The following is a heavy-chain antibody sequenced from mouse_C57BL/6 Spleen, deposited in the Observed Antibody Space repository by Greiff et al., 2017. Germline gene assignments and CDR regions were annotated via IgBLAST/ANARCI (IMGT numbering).Heavy chain of an antibody. Sequence: VQLKESGPGLAKPSQTLSLTCSVTGYSITSDYWNWIRKFPGNKLEYMGYISYSGRTYYNPSPKSRIFITRHTSKNQYYLQLNSVTTENTATYYCARYPDGFYFGYWGQGTTLTVSS. D-gene: IGHD2-3*01. CDR2: ISYSGRT. J-gene: IGHJ2*01. V-gene: IGHV3-8*01. CDR1: GYSITSDY. CDR3: ARYPDGFYFGY.